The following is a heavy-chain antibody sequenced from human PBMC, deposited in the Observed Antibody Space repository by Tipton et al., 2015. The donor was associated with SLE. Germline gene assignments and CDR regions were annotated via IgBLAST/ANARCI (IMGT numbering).Heavy chain of an antibody. CDR1: GGAISTFY. CDR2: IYSSGRT. V-gene: IGHV4-4*07. J-gene: IGHJ4*02. Sequence: TLSLTCTVSGGAISTFYWSWIRQSAGKGLEWIGRIYSSGRTNYNPSLKSRVTMSVDTSRKQFSLKLTSVTAADTAVYYCASLLWYSSGSFEDWGQGTLVTVSS. CDR3: ASLLWYSSGSFED. D-gene: IGHD6-19*01.